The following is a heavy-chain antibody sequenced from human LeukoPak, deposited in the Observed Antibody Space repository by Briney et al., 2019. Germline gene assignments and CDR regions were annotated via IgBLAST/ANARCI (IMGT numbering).Heavy chain of an antibody. CDR3: AKKVYGYDILTGCDS. J-gene: IGHJ4*02. Sequence: GGSLRLSCAASGFTFSTYGMHWVRQAPGKGLEWVAFIRHDGSNKYYADSVKGRFTISRDNSKNTLYLQMNSLRAEDTAVYYCAKKVYGYDILTGCDSWGQGTLVTVSS. D-gene: IGHD3-9*01. CDR1: GFTFSTYG. CDR2: IRHDGSNK. V-gene: IGHV3-30*02.